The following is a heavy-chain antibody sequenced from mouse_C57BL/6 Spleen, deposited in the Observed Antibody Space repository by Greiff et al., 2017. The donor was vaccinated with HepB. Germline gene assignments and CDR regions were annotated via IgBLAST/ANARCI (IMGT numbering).Heavy chain of an antibody. CDR3: AREDGYGPLFDY. V-gene: IGHV1-55*01. CDR2: IYPGSGST. Sequence: VQLQQPGAELVKPGASVKMSCKASGYTFTSYWITWVKQRPGQGLEWIGDIYPGSGSTNYNEKFKSKATLTVDTSSSTAYMQLSSLTSEDSAVYYWAREDGYGPLFDYWGQGTTLTVSS. CDR1: GYTFTSYW. D-gene: IGHD2-2*01. J-gene: IGHJ2*01.